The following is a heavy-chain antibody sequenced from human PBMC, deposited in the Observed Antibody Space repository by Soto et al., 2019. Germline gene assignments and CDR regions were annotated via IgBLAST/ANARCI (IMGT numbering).Heavy chain of an antibody. CDR2: ISSSSSYI. D-gene: IGHD3-22*01. Sequence: GGSLRLSCAASGFTFSSYAMSWVRQAPGKGLEWVSSISSSSSYIYYADSVKGRFTISRDNAKNSLYLQMNSLRAEDTAVYYCARDGAYYYDSSGYYPNDYWGQGTLVTVSS. V-gene: IGHV3-21*01. CDR1: GFTFSSYA. J-gene: IGHJ4*02. CDR3: ARDGAYYYDSSGYYPNDY.